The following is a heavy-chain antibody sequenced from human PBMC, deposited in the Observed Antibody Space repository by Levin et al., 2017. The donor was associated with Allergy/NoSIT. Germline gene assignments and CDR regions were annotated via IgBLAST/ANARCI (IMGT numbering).Heavy chain of an antibody. J-gene: IGHJ3*02. V-gene: IGHV1-2*02. CDR2: INPNSGGT. D-gene: IGHD2-2*01. CDR3: ARIFVRVPAALDAFDS. CDR1: GYTFTGYY. Sequence: GESLKISCKASGYTFTGYYMHWVRQAPGQGLEWMGWINPNSGGTNYAQKFQGRVTMTRDTSISTAYMELSRLRSDDTAVYYCARIFVRVPAALDAFDSWGQGTMVTVSS.